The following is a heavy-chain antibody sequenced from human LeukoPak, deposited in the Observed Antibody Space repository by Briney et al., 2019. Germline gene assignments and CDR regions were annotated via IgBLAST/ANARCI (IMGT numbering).Heavy chain of an antibody. D-gene: IGHD6-13*01. CDR2: IYYSGST. J-gene: IGHJ4*02. Sequence: SETLSLTGTVSGGSISSYYWSWIRQPPGKGLEGSGYIYYSGSTNYNPSLKSRDTISVDTSKTQFSLKLSSVTAADTAVYYCARGGRGEAAGFDYWGQGTLVTVSS. CDR1: GGSISSYY. V-gene: IGHV4-59*01. CDR3: ARGGRGEAAGFDY.